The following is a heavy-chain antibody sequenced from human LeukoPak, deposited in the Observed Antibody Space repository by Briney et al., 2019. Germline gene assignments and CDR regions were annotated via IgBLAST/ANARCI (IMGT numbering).Heavy chain of an antibody. V-gene: IGHV3-21*01. J-gene: IGHJ3*02. CDR1: GFTFSNYA. D-gene: IGHD2-8*01. Sequence: GGSLRLSCAASGFTFSNYAMSWVRQTPGKGLEWVSTISSSGDYIYYADSVKGRFTISRDNAKNSLFLQMNSLRVEDTAVYYCARVRPNSIVYVAFDMWGLGTMVTVSS. CDR2: ISSSGDYI. CDR3: ARVRPNSIVYVAFDM.